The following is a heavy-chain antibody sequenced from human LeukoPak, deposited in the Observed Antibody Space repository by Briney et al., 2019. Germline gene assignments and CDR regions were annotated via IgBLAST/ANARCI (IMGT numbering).Heavy chain of an antibody. Sequence: PSETLSLTCTVSGGSISSYYWSWIRQPPGKGLEWVSAISGSGGSTYYADSVKGRFTISRDNSKNTLYLQMNSLRAEDTAVYYCARVTVTTVFDYWGQGTLVTVSS. D-gene: IGHD4-17*01. CDR2: ISGSGGST. V-gene: IGHV3-23*01. J-gene: IGHJ4*02. CDR3: ARVTVTTVFDY. CDR1: GGSISSYY.